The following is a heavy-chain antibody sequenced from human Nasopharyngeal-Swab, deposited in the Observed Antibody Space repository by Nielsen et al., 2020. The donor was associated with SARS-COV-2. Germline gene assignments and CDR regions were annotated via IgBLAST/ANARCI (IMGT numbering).Heavy chain of an antibody. V-gene: IGHV4-39*07. Sequence: SETLSLTCTVSGGSISSSSYYWSWIRQPPGKGLEWIGEINHSGSTNYNPSLKSRVTISVDTSKNQFSLKLTSVTAADTAVYYCAREYCSGGSCYSPVGRKRNWFDPWGQGTLVTVSS. CDR2: INHSGST. CDR1: GGSISSSSYY. J-gene: IGHJ5*02. CDR3: AREYCSGGSCYSPVGRKRNWFDP. D-gene: IGHD2-15*01.